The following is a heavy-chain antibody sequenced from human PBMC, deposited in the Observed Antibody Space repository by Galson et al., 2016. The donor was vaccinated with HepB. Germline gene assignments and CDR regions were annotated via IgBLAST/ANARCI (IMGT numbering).Heavy chain of an antibody. CDR1: GFTLSTYD. J-gene: IGHJ2*01. Sequence: SLRLSCAASGFTLSTYDMHWVRQAPGKGLEWMAIISHDGNNQYYADSVKGRFTISRDTSKNTLYLQMNSVRTEDTAMYYCAKQSVHWQIFWYFDLWGRGTLVTVSS. CDR2: ISHDGNNQ. D-gene: IGHD3-3*01. V-gene: IGHV3-30*18. CDR3: AKQSVHWQIFWYFDL.